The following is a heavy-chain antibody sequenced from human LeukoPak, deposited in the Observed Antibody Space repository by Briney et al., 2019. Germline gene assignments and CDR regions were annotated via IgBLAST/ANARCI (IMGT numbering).Heavy chain of an antibody. Sequence: PSETLSLTCAVYGGFFSGHSWSWIRQAPGKGLEWIGEISHTGGINYNPSLKSRVTISADTSKNQFSLRLTSVTAADTAVYYCARHVHVSMIVVILSDYFDYWGRGTLVSVSS. J-gene: IGHJ4*02. CDR1: GGFFSGHS. D-gene: IGHD3-22*01. CDR3: ARHVHVSMIVVILSDYFDY. CDR2: ISHTGGI. V-gene: IGHV4-34*01.